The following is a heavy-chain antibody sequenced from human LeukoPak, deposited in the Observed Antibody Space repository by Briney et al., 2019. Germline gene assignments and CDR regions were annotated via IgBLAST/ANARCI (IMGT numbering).Heavy chain of an antibody. CDR1: GYTFTGYY. D-gene: IGHD1-26*01. CDR3: ARVNSGSYRPTGY. Sequence: ASVKVSCKASGYTFTGYYMHWVRQAPGQGLEWMGWINPNSGCTNYAQKFQGRVTMTRDTSISTAYMELSRLRSDDTAVYYCARVNSGSYRPTGYWGQGTLVTVSS. V-gene: IGHV1-2*02. J-gene: IGHJ4*02. CDR2: INPNSGCT.